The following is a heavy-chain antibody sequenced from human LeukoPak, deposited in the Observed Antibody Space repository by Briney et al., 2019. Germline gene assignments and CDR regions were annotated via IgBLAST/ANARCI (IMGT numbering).Heavy chain of an antibody. D-gene: IGHD3-16*01. CDR2: ISETSSHR. CDR3: ARDRATKARIGGMDV. V-gene: IGHV3-21*06. CDR1: TFIFGSYS. J-gene: IGHJ6*02. Sequence: GGSLRFSCVGSTFIFGSYSMNWVRHAPGKGLEWVSYISETSSHRYYADSVKGRFTISRDNAQNSLYLQMNSLSAEDTGIYYCARDRATKARIGGMDVWGQGTTVIVSS.